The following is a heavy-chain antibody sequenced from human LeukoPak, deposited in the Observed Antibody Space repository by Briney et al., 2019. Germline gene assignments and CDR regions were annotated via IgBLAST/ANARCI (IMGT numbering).Heavy chain of an antibody. Sequence: PSETLSLTCAVYGGSFSGYYWSWIRQPPGKGLEWIGEINHSGSTNYNPPLKSRVTISVDTSENQFSLKLSSVTAADTAVYYCARASSRLDYWGQGTLVTVSS. D-gene: IGHD2-2*01. J-gene: IGHJ4*02. CDR2: INHSGST. CDR1: GGSFSGYY. CDR3: ARASSRLDY. V-gene: IGHV4-34*01.